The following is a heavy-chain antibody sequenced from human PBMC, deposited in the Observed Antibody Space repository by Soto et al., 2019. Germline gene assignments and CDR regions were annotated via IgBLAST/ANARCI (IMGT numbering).Heavy chain of an antibody. V-gene: IGHV3-9*01. CDR2: ISWNSGSI. CDR1: GFTFDDYA. J-gene: IGHJ4*02. CDR3: AKGSHLGELSLGDYFDY. D-gene: IGHD3-16*02. Sequence: EVQLVESGGGLVQPGRSLRLSCAAPGFTFDDYAMHWVRQAPGKGLEWVSGISWNSGSIGYADSVKGRFTISRDNAKNSLYLQMNSLRAEDTALYYCAKGSHLGELSLGDYFDYWGQGTLVTVSS.